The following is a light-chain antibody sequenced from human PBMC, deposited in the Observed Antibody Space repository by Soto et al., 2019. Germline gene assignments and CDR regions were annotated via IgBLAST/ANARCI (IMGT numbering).Light chain of an antibody. Sequence: DIQMTQSPSSVSASVGDRVTITCRASQGISSWLAWYQQKPGKAPKLLIYVASSLQSGVPSRFSGSGSGTDFTLTITSLHPDDSATYFCQQSYNTPWTFGRGTKVDIK. CDR3: QQSYNTPWT. J-gene: IGKJ1*01. V-gene: IGKV1-12*01. CDR1: QGISSW. CDR2: VAS.